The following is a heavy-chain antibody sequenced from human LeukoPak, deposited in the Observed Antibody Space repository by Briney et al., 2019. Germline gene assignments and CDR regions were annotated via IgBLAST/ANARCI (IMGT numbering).Heavy chain of an antibody. CDR1: GGSISSGSYS. Sequence: SQTLSLTCAVFGGSISSGSYSWSWIRQPPGKGLEWIGSIYYSGSTYYNPSLKSRVTISVDTFKNQFSLKLSSVTAADTAVYYCARLSRFLDDYWGQGTLVTVSS. CDR3: ARLSRFLDDY. CDR2: IYYSGST. V-gene: IGHV4-30-2*03. J-gene: IGHJ4*02. D-gene: IGHD3-3*01.